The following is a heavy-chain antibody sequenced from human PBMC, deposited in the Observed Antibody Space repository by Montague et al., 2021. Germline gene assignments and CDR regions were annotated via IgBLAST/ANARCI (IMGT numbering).Heavy chain of an antibody. Sequence: SETRSLTCTVSGDSISSNSYWWAWIRQPPGKGLEWIGSVFYSGATNYNPSLKSRVTMSADTSKNQVSLKVNSVTAADTAVYYCARQGFYESGGFFIWGLGTLVTVSS. CDR1: GDSISSNSYW. J-gene: IGHJ4*02. CDR3: ARQGFYESGGFFI. V-gene: IGHV4-61*05. CDR2: VFYSGAT. D-gene: IGHD3-22*01.